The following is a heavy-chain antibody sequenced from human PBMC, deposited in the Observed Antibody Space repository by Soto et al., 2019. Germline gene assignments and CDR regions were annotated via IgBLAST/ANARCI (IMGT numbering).Heavy chain of an antibody. CDR1: GFTFSSYW. J-gene: IGHJ4*02. CDR2: ISSRSSNI. Sequence: GGSLRLSCAASGFTFSSYWMSWIRQAPGKGLEWVSSISSRSSNIDYADSVKGRFTISRDNANNSLYLQMNNLSADDTAVYYCARDTKMLAPLIYMDHWGRGTLVTVSS. V-gene: IGHV3-21*01. D-gene: IGHD3-22*01. CDR3: ARDTKMLAPLIYMDH.